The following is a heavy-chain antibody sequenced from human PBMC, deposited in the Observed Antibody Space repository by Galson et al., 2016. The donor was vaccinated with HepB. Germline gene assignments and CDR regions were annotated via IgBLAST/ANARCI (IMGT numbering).Heavy chain of an antibody. Sequence: PALVKPTQTLTLTCTFSGFSLRTRGMCVNWIRQPPGKALEWLALIDWDDEKYYSTSLKTRLTLSKDTSKNQVVLTMTNMDPVDTATYYCARTARENSHDGMDVWGQGTTVTVSS. CDR2: IDWDDEK. D-gene: IGHD4-23*01. CDR3: ARTARENSHDGMDV. V-gene: IGHV2-70*01. J-gene: IGHJ6*02. CDR1: GFSLRTRGMC.